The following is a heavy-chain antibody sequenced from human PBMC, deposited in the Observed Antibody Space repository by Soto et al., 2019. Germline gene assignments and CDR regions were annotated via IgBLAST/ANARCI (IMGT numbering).Heavy chain of an antibody. CDR1: AFTFRNYA. D-gene: IGHD6-19*01. Sequence: EVQLLESGGDLVQPGGSLRLSCTASAFTFRNYAMTWVRQAPGKSLEWISRISGGGLNPHYADSVKGRFTVSRDDSQSTLYLQMANLTAGDTAVYYCAKGGSGWYPFDYWGQGTLVTVSS. CDR2: ISGGGLNP. CDR3: AKGGSGWYPFDY. V-gene: IGHV3-23*01. J-gene: IGHJ4*02.